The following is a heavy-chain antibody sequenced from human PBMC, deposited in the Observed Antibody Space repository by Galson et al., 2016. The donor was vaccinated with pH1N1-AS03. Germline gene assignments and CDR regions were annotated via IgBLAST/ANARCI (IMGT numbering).Heavy chain of an antibody. CDR2: ISGIGTST. CDR3: AKEGDEGAFDC. V-gene: IGHV3-23*01. CDR1: GFTFKDYA. Sequence: SLRLSCAASGFTFKDYAMSWVRQAPGKGLEWVSVISGIGTSTYYAASVKGRSSISRDNARNTLSLQMGGLRAEDTALYYCAKEGDEGAFDCWGQGTLVTVSP. J-gene: IGHJ4*02.